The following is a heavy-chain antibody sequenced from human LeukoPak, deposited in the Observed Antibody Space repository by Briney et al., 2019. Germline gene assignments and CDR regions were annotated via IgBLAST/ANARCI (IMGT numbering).Heavy chain of an antibody. CDR1: GFTFSSYA. CDR2: ISYDGNNK. CDR3: AKAPTYGEYNTGYYYKYMDV. V-gene: IGHV3-30*04. Sequence: GRSLRLSCAASGFTFSSYAMHWVRQAPGKGLEWVAVISYDGNNKYYTGSVKGRFTISRDNSKNTLYLQMNSLRAEDTAVYYCAKAPTYGEYNTGYYYKYMDVWGKGTTVTVSS. J-gene: IGHJ6*03. D-gene: IGHD4-17*01.